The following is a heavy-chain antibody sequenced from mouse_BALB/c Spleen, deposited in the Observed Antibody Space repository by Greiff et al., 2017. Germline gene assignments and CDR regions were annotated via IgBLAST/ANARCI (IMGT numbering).Heavy chain of an antibody. CDR2: IYPGDGDT. V-gene: IGHV1-80*01. D-gene: IGHD4-1*01. Sequence: LVESGAELVRPGSSVKISCKASGYAFSSYWMNWVKQRPGQGLEWIGQIYPGDGDTNYNGKFKGKATLTADKSSSTAYMQLSSLTSEDSAVYFCARGTGWYFDVWGAGTTVTVSS. CDR3: ARGTGWYFDV. J-gene: IGHJ1*01. CDR1: GYAFSSYW.